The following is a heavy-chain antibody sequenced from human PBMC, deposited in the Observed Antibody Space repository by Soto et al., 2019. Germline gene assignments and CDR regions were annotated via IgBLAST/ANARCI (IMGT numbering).Heavy chain of an antibody. D-gene: IGHD1-26*01. J-gene: IGHJ6*02. CDR3: AQDRSGSFPFYYGMDV. CDR1: GFTFSSYA. V-gene: IGHV3-30-3*01. CDR2: ISYDGSNK. Sequence: HPGGSLRLSCAASGFTFSSYAMHWVRQAPGKGLEWVAVISYDGSNKYYADSVKGRFTISRDNSKNTLYLQMNTVRAEDTAVYYCAQDRSGSFPFYYGMDVWGQGTTVTVSS.